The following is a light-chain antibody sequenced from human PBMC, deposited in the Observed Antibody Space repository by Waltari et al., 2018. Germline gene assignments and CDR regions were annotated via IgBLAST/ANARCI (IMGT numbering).Light chain of an antibody. V-gene: IGLV2-8*01. CDR2: EVT. CDR1: SSYLGNSDH. CDR3: CSYAGSDHFYV. Sequence: QSALTQPPSASGSPGQSVTISCTGTSSYLGNSDHVSWYQQHPGTAPNLIIHEVTKRPSGVPDRFSGSKSGNTASLTVSGLQAEDEAEYYCCSYAGSDHFYVFGTGTHVTVL. J-gene: IGLJ1*01.